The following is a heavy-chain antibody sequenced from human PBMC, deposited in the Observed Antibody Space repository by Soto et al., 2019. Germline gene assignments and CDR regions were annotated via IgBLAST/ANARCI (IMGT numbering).Heavy chain of an antibody. CDR3: AREQSVDTAMDAPDYYYYGMDV. CDR2: IWYDGSNK. J-gene: IGHJ6*02. CDR1: GFTFSSYG. Sequence: GGSLRLSCAASGFTFSSYGMHWVRQAPGKGLEWVAVIWYDGSNKYYADSVKGRFTISRDNSKNTLYLQMNSLRAEDTAVYYCAREQSVDTAMDAPDYYYYGMDVWGQGTTVTVSS. V-gene: IGHV3-33*01. D-gene: IGHD5-18*01.